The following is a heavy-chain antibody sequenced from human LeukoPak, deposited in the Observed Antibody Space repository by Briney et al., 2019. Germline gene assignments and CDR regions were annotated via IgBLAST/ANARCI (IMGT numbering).Heavy chain of an antibody. CDR2: FDPEDGET. D-gene: IGHD2-2*01. J-gene: IGHJ3*02. CDR3: ATSSTSSVDAFDI. V-gene: IGHV1-24*01. Sequence: ASVTVSCKVSGYTLTELSMHWVRQAPGKGLEWMGGFDPEDGETIYAQKFQGRVTMTEDTSTDTAYMELSSLRSEDTAVYYCATSSTSSVDAFDIWGQGTMVTVSS. CDR1: GYTLTELS.